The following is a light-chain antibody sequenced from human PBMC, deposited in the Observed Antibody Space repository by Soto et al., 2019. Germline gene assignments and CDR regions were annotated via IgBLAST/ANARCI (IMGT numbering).Light chain of an antibody. V-gene: IGKV3-15*01. J-gene: IGKJ1*01. CDR1: QSVSSN. CDR3: QQYGSSYWT. CDR2: GAS. Sequence: IVMTQYPATLPVTPGERATPSCRASQSVSSNLAWYQQKPGQAPRLLIYGASTRATGIPARFSGSGSGTDFTLTISRLEPEDFGVYYCQQYGSSYWTFGQGTNVDIK.